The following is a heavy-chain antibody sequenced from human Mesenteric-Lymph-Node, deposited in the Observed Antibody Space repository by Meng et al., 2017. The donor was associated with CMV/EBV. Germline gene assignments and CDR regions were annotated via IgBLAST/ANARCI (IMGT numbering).Heavy chain of an antibody. CDR1: GFTFSSYW. V-gene: IGHV3-7*01. CDR2: IKEDGSDK. J-gene: IGHJ4*02. Sequence: GESLKISCAASGFTFSSYWMSWVCQAPGKAPEWVANIKEDGSDKYYVDSVKGRFTISRDNGKNSLSLQMNSLRDEDTAIYYCARDSSGYDCWGQGTLVTVSS. CDR3: ARDSSGYDC. D-gene: IGHD5-12*01.